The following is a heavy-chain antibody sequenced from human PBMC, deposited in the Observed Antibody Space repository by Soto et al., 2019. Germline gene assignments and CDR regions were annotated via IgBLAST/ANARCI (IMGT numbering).Heavy chain of an antibody. CDR1: GYTFNHYG. CDR3: ARITYGANYVDF. V-gene: IGHV1-18*01. D-gene: IGHD4-17*01. Sequence: LVKVSCKASGYTFNHYGISWVRQAPGQGLEWMGWISLYNGNTNYAQKLQGRVTMTTDTSTSTAYMELRGLRSDDTAVYYCARITYGANYVDFWGRGTLVTVSS. J-gene: IGHJ4*02. CDR2: ISLYNGNT.